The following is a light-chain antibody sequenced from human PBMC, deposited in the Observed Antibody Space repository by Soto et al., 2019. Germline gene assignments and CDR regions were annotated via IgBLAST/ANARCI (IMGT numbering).Light chain of an antibody. J-gene: IGLJ3*02. CDR1: NIGSKS. Sequence: SYELTQSPSVSVAPGQTARLTCGGNNIGSKSVHWYQQKPSQAPVLVVYDDSDLPSGIPERFSGSNSGNTATLTISRVEAGDEADYYCQVWDSSSDHPGWVFGGGTKLTVL. CDR3: QVWDSSSDHPGWV. CDR2: DDS. V-gene: IGLV3-21*02.